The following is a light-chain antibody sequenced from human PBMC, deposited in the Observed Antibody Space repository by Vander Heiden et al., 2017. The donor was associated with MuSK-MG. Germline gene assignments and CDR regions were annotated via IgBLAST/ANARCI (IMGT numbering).Light chain of an antibody. J-gene: IGKJ1*01. CDR3: QQYRGT. CDR1: QSVSTTY. Sequence: EIVLPQSPGTLSLSPGERATLSCRASQSVSTTYIAWYQQKPGQAPRLLIYATSRRATGIPDFTLTISRLEPEDFAVYYCQQYRGTFGQGTKVEIK. V-gene: IGKV3-20*01. CDR2: ATS.